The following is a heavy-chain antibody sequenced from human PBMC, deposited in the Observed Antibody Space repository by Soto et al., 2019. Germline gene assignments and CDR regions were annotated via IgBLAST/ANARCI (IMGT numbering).Heavy chain of an antibody. CDR1: GYIXISHC. CDR2: INPGGGRT. D-gene: IGHD2-2*01. Sequence: SXKVYFKASGYIXISHCIYLVRQAPGQGLQWMGIINPGGGRTAYAQKFQGRVTLTSDMSTRTVYMELTSLTYEYTAVYYCARDVSGPGATYVMDVWGQGTTVTVS. V-gene: IGHV1-46*01. J-gene: IGHJ6*02. CDR3: ARDVSGPGATYVMDV.